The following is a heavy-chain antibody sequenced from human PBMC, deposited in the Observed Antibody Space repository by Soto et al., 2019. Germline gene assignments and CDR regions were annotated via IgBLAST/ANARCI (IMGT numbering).Heavy chain of an antibody. CDR3: ARGRGRYSSGWSWFDP. CDR2: IFQSGST. CDR1: GGTIRIPDW. V-gene: IGHV4-4*02. D-gene: IGHD6-19*01. J-gene: IGHJ5*02. Sequence: PSETLSLTCGVSGGTIRIPDWCTWVRQPPGKGLEWIGEIFQSGSTNYTPSLESRVTISVDKSKNQFSLTLTSVTAADTAVYFCARGRGRYSSGWSWFDPWGQGILVTVSS.